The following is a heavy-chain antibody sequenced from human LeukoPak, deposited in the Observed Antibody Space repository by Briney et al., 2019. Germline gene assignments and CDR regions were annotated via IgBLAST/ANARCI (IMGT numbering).Heavy chain of an antibody. CDR2: IYYSGST. CDR1: GGSSRSGRYY. Sequence: SETLSLTCTVSGGSSRSGRYYWGWIRQPPGKGLEWIGSIYYSGSTYYNPSLKSRVTISVDTSKNQFSLKLSSVTAADTAVYYCARHPYQLLWLSWFDPWGQGTLVTVSS. CDR3: ARHPYQLLWLSWFDP. D-gene: IGHD2-2*01. V-gene: IGHV4-39*01. J-gene: IGHJ5*02.